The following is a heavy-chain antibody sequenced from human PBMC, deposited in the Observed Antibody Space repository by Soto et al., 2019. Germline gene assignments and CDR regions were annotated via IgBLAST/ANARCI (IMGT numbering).Heavy chain of an antibody. D-gene: IGHD1-26*01. V-gene: IGHV3-23*01. Sequence: EVQLLESGGGLVQPGGSLRLSCLASGFTYNAINWVRQAPGKGLEGDSGFGHDGQSTYYIASVRGRFTLSRYNSKNRIYLEMNSLRAEDKAVYYCAKAVGRIVGATTGPLDLWGHGTMVRVSS. CDR2: FGHDGQST. CDR3: AKAVGRIVGATTGPLDL. CDR1: GFTYNA. J-gene: IGHJ4*01.